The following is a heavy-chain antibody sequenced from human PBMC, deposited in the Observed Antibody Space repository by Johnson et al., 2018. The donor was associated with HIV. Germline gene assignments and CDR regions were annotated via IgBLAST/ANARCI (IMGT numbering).Heavy chain of an antibody. CDR2: TRNKANSYTT. CDR1: GFTFSDHY. J-gene: IGHJ3*02. CDR3: ANGDDRGSDAFDI. D-gene: IGHD1-26*01. V-gene: IGHV3-72*01. Sequence: VQLVESGGGLVQPGGSLRLSCAASGFTFSDHYMDWVRQAPGKGLEWVGRTRNKANSYTTEYAASVKGRFTISRDDSKNSLYLQMNSLKTEDTAVYYCANGDDRGSDAFDIWGQGTMVTVSS.